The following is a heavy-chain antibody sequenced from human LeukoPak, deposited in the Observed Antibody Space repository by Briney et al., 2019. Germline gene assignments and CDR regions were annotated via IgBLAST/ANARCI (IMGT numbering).Heavy chain of an antibody. J-gene: IGHJ5*02. CDR1: GYTFTSYG. Sequence: GASVKVSCKASGYTFTSYGISWVRQAPGQGLEWMGWISAYNGNTNYAQKLQGRVTMTTDTSTSTAYMELRSLRPDDTAVYYCASVDCSSTSCYYVSDPWGQGTLVTVSS. D-gene: IGHD2-2*01. V-gene: IGHV1-18*01. CDR2: ISAYNGNT. CDR3: ASVDCSSTSCYYVSDP.